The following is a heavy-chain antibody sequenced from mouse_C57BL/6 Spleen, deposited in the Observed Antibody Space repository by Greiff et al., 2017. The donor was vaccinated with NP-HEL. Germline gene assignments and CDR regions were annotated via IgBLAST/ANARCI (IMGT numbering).Heavy chain of an antibody. J-gene: IGHJ4*01. D-gene: IGHD2-1*01. CDR2: IDPSDSYT. CDR1: GYTFTSYW. Sequence: QVQLQQPGAELVRPGTSVKLSCKASGYTFTSYWMHWVKQRPGQGLEWIGVIDPSDSYTNYNQKFKGKATLTVDTSSSTAYMQLSSLTSEDSAVYYCARRDGNYLYAMDYWGQGTSVTVSS. V-gene: IGHV1-59*01. CDR3: ARRDGNYLYAMDY.